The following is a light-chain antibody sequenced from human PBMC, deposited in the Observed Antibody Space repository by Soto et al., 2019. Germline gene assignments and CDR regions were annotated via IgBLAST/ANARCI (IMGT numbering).Light chain of an antibody. CDR3: QQRSNWPIT. CDR2: DAS. J-gene: IGKJ5*01. Sequence: EIVLTQSPATLSLSPGERATLSCRAHQSVSSYLAWYQQKPGQAPRLLIYDASNRATGIPARFSGRGSGTDFTLTISSLEPEDFAVYYCQQRSNWPITFGQGTRL. V-gene: IGKV3-11*01. CDR1: QSVSSY.